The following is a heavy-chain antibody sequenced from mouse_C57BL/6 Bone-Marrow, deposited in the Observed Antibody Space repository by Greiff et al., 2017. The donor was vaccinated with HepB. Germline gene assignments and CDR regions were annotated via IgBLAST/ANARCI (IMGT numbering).Heavy chain of an antibody. Sequence: QVQLQQPGAELVKPGASVKLSCKASGYTFTSYWMHWVKQRPGRGLEWIGRIDPNSGGTKYNEKFKSKATLTVDKPSSPAYMQLSSLTSEDSAVYDCASGARDGYYGAMDYWGQGTSVTVSS. CDR3: ASGARDGYYGAMDY. CDR2: IDPNSGGT. J-gene: IGHJ4*01. V-gene: IGHV1-72*01. CDR1: GYTFTSYW. D-gene: IGHD2-3*01.